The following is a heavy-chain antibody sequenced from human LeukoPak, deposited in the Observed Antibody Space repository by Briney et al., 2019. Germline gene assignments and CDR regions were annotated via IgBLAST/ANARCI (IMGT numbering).Heavy chain of an antibody. CDR3: VRGAEQAFYGMDV. Sequence: GSSVKVSCKASGGTFSSYAISWVRQAPGQGLEWMGRIIPILGIANYAQKFQGRVTITADKSTSTAYMELSSLRSEDTAVYYCVRGAEQAFYGMDVWGQGTTVTVSS. CDR2: IIPILGIA. CDR1: GGTFSSYA. D-gene: IGHD1/OR15-1a*01. V-gene: IGHV1-69*04. J-gene: IGHJ6*02.